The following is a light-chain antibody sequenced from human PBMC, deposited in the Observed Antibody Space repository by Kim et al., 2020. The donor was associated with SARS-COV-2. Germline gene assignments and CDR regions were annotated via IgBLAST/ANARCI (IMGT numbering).Light chain of an antibody. CDR1: EDITNY. CDR2: DAS. CDR3: QQYGSLPLT. J-gene: IGKJ4*01. Sequence: ASVGDRVTIPCQASEDITNYLNWYQQKPGKAPKLLIYDASNLETGVPSTFSGSGSGTDFSFTISSLQPEDFATYYCQQYGSLPLTFGGGTKVDIK. V-gene: IGKV1-33*01.